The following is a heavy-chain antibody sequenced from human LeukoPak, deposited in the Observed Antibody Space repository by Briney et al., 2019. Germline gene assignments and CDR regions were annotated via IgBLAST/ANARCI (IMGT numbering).Heavy chain of an antibody. Sequence: SGTLSLTCAVSGGSISSSNWWSWVRQPPGKGLEWIGEIYHSGSTNYNPSLKSRVTISVDKSKNQFSLKLSSVTAADTAVYYCARVDYDYVWGSYRPYYFDYWGQGTLVTVSS. CDR3: ARVDYDYVWGSYRPYYFDY. D-gene: IGHD3-16*02. V-gene: IGHV4-4*02. CDR1: GGSISSSNW. CDR2: IYHSGST. J-gene: IGHJ4*02.